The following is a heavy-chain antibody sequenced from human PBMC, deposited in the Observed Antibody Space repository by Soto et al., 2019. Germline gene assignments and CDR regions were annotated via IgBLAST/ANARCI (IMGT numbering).Heavy chain of an antibody. V-gene: IGHV3-74*01. D-gene: IGHD3-10*01. CDR3: SKDRGAYGFDF. CDR2: IHADGSTT. CDR1: GFTFSDFW. J-gene: IGHJ3*01. Sequence: EVQLVESGGGLVQPGGSLRLSCAASGFTFSDFWMHWVRQAPGKGLVWVSRIHADGSTTAYADSVKGRFTISRDNAKNTLYPQINSLRAEDTAFYYCSKDRGAYGFDFWGQGTMVTVSS.